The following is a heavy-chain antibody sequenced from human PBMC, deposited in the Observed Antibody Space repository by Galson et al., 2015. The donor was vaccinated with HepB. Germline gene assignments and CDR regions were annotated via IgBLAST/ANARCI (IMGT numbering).Heavy chain of an antibody. J-gene: IGHJ4*02. CDR3: AKDISITSGWYDGLDH. Sequence: SLRLSCAASGLTFSDYDMHWVRQAPGKGLEWVAPISSNGGARYYGDSVKGRFTVSRDNFDNTLYLQMSGLRPEDTAVYYCAKDISITSGWYDGLDHWGQGTLVTVSS. V-gene: IGHV3-30*18. CDR2: ISSNGGAR. D-gene: IGHD6-19*01. CDR1: GLTFSDYD.